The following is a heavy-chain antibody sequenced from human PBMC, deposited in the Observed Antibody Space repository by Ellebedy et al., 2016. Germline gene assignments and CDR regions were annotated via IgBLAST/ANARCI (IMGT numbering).Heavy chain of an antibody. Sequence: GESLKISCATSGFKFDRYGMHWARQAPGKGLEWVAVIWHDGSKRYYGDAVKGRFTISRDNSNSTVSLQMDGLRPDDTAVYYCSVYSMGTTVDYWGQGTLVSVSS. CDR1: GFKFDRYG. CDR3: SVYSMGTTVDY. V-gene: IGHV3-30*02. J-gene: IGHJ4*02. CDR2: IWHDGSKR. D-gene: IGHD4-11*01.